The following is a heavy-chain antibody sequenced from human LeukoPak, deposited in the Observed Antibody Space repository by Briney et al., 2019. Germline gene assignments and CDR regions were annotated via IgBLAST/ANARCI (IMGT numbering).Heavy chain of an antibody. CDR1: GFTFSNAW. CDR2: IKSKTDGGTT. V-gene: IGHV3-15*01. Sequence: PGGSLRLSCAASGFTFSNAWMSWVRQAPGKGLEWVGRIKSKTDGGTTDYAAPVTGRFTISRDDSKNTLYLQMNSLKIEDSAVYYCTTLPKVCSGGGCTYDYWGQGTLVTVSS. J-gene: IGHJ4*02. D-gene: IGHD2-15*01. CDR3: TTLPKVCSGGGCTYDY.